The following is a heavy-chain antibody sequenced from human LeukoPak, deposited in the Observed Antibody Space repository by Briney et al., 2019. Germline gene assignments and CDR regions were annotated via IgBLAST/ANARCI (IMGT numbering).Heavy chain of an antibody. CDR2: IYYSGST. CDR1: GGSISSYY. J-gene: IGHJ5*02. D-gene: IGHD3-22*01. V-gene: IGHV4-59*01. Sequence: SETLSLTCTVSGGSISSYYWSWIRQPPGKGLEWIGYIYYSGSTNYNPSLKSRVTISVDTSKNQFSLKLSSVTAADTAVYYCARETRYYDGSGYFNWFDPWGQGTLVTVSS. CDR3: ARETRYYDGSGYFNWFDP.